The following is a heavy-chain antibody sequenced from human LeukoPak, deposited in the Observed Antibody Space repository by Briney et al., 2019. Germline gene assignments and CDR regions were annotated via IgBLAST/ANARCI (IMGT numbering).Heavy chain of an antibody. CDR3: AKGTHSSSWHWYDP. CDR2: IDSSGDVI. J-gene: IGHJ5*02. Sequence: AGGSLRLSCAASGFTFSDYYMTWIRQAPGKGLEWLSYIDSSGDVIYYADSVKGRFTISRDNAKNSLYLQMNSLRAEDTAVYYCAKGTHSSSWHWYDPWGQGTLVTVSS. D-gene: IGHD6-13*01. V-gene: IGHV3-11*01. CDR1: GFTFSDYY.